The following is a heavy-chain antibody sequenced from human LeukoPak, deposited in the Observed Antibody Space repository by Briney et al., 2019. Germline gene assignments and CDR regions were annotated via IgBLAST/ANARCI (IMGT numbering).Heavy chain of an antibody. CDR3: VRVGNSLNYFDC. CDR2: IRSSGSTT. D-gene: IGHD3-16*01. Sequence: GGSLRLSCAASGFSFSSYEMNWVRQAPGKGRDGVSYIRSSGSTTYYADSVKGRFTISRDNAKDSLYLQMNSLRAEDTAVYYCVRVGNSLNYFDCWGQGTLVTVSS. V-gene: IGHV3-48*03. CDR1: GFSFSSYE. J-gene: IGHJ4*02.